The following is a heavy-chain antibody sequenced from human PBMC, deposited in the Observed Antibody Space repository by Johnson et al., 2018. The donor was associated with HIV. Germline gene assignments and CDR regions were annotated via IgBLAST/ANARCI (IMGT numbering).Heavy chain of an antibody. V-gene: IGHV3-43D*03. CDR3: ARLEDRGRGAFDI. Sequence: EWVSIIYRGAITSYVDSVKGRFTISRDNSRNSLFLQMKSLRAEDTALYYCARLEDRGRGAFDIWGQGTMVTVSS. J-gene: IGHJ3*02. D-gene: IGHD3-10*01. CDR2: IYRGAIT.